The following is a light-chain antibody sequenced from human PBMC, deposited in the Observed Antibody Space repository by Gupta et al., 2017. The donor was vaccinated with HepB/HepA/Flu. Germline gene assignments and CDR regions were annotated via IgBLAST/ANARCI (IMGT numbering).Light chain of an antibody. CDR3: SSYTSSSIDVR. V-gene: IGLV2-14*01. CDR1: SSDVGGYNY. CDR2: DVS. Sequence: QSALTQPASVSGSPGQSLTISCTGTSSDVGGYNYVSWYQQHPGKAPKLIIYDVSNRPSGVSNRFAGAKSGNTASRTISGLQAEDEADYYCSSYTSSSIDVRFGGGTKVTVL. J-gene: IGLJ2*01.